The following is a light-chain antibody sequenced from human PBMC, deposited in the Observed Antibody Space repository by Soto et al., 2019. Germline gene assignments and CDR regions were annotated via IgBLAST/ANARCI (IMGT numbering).Light chain of an antibody. J-gene: IGKJ4*01. CDR1: QDISNY. Sequence: DIQMTQSSSSLSASVGDRVTITCQASQDISNYLNWYQKKPEKAPKLLIYDASNLETGVASRFSGSGSGTDFTFTISSLQPEDIATYYCQQYDNLHRALTFGGGTTVDIK. CDR2: DAS. V-gene: IGKV1-33*01. CDR3: QQYDNLHRALT.